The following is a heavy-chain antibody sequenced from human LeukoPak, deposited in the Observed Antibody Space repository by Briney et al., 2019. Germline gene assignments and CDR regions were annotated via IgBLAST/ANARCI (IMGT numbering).Heavy chain of an antibody. J-gene: IGHJ4*02. CDR1: GFSFNNYA. D-gene: IGHD3-3*01. CDR2: LSGRGDST. Sequence: GGSLRFSCTASGFSFNNYAMSWVRQAPGKGLEWVSGLSGRGDSTFHAAPVKGRFVISRDNSRNTLYLQMNSLRAEDTAIYYCAKLYDFWGMWYFDYWGQGTLVTVSS. V-gene: IGHV3-23*01. CDR3: AKLYDFWGMWYFDY.